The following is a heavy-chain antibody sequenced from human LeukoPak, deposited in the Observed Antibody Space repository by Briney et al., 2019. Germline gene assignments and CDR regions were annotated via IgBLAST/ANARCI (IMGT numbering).Heavy chain of an antibody. CDR2: IKPDGSEK. Sequence: GGSLRLTCAASGFTFSTYWMGWVRQAPGKGLEWVAKIKPDGSEKDHVDSVKGRFTISRDNAKNSLYLQLNSLRAEDTAVYYCARSRFYFDYWGQGTLVTVSS. CDR3: ARSRFYFDY. V-gene: IGHV3-7*01. CDR1: GFTFSTYW. J-gene: IGHJ4*02.